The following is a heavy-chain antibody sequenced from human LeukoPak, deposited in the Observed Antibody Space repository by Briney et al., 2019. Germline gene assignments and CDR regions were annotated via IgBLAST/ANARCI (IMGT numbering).Heavy chain of an antibody. CDR1: GGSFSGYY. CDR2: INHSGST. V-gene: IGHV4-34*01. J-gene: IGHJ5*02. D-gene: IGHD6-19*01. CDR3: ARDAMYSSGHANWFDP. Sequence: PSETLSLTCAVYGGSFSGYYWSWIRQPPGKGLEWIGEINHSGSTNYNPSLKSRVTISVDTSRNQFSLKLSSVTAADTAVYYCARDAMYSSGHANWFDPWGQGTLVTVSS.